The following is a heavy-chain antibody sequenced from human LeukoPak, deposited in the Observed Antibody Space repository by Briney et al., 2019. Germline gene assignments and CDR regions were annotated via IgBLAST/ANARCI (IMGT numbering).Heavy chain of an antibody. CDR2: ISSSSSTI. V-gene: IGHV3-48*04. J-gene: IGHJ4*02. D-gene: IGHD3-16*01. CDR1: GFTFSSYS. CDR3: ARGGGHYGDY. Sequence: GGSLRLSCAASGFTFSSYSMNWVRQAPGKGLEWVSYISSSSSTIYYADSVKGRFTISRDNAKNSLYLQMNSLRAEDTAVYYCARGGGHYGDYWGQGTLVTVSS.